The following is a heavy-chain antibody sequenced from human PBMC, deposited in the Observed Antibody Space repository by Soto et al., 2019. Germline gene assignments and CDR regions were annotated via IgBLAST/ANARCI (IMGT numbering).Heavy chain of an antibody. CDR3: ATNSKFGELILVDY. Sequence: LRLSCTVSGGSISSGGYYWSWIRQHPGKGLEWIGFIYYSGSTYYNPSLKSRVTISVDTSKNQFSLKLSSVTAADTAVYYCATNSKFGELILVDYWGQGTLVTVSS. CDR1: GGSISSGGYY. V-gene: IGHV4-31*03. D-gene: IGHD3-10*01. J-gene: IGHJ4*02. CDR2: IYYSGST.